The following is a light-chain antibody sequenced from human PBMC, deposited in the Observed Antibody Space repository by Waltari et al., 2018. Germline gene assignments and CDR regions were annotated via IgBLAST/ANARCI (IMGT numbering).Light chain of an antibody. J-gene: IGLJ2*01. CDR2: EVN. V-gene: IGLV2-8*01. CDR3: TSYAGSHNWV. Sequence: QSALTQPPSASGSPGQSVTISCTGTSSDVGGYNYVSWYQHNPGKAPKLMISEVNKRPSGVPDRFSGSKSGNTASLTVSGLQADDEADYYCTSYAGSHNWVFGGGTKLTVL. CDR1: SSDVGGYNY.